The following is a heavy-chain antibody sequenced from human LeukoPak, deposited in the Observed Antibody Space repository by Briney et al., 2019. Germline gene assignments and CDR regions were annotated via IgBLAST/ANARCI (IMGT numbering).Heavy chain of an antibody. CDR1: GFTFSSYA. D-gene: IGHD3-10*01. V-gene: IGHV3-23*01. J-gene: IGHJ4*02. Sequence: GSLRLSCATSGFTFSSYAMTWVRQAPGKGLEWVSALNGGGGYTYYADSVKGRFTVSRDNSKNTLYLQMNSLRAEDTAVYYCAKDRSGSGSYYPDYWGQGTLVTVSS. CDR3: AKDRSGSGSYYPDY. CDR2: LNGGGGYT.